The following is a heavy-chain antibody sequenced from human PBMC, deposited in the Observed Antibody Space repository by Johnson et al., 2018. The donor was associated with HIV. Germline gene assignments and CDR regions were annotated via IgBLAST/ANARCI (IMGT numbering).Heavy chain of an antibody. D-gene: IGHD4-11*01. CDR2: ISYDANNK. V-gene: IGHV3-30-3*01. J-gene: IGHJ3*02. CDR3: ARVPFPRPRSPNYINDAFDI. Sequence: QEQLVESGGGVVQPGRSLRLSCAASGFTFSSYAMHWVRQAPGRGLEWVAVISYDANNKYYADSVKGRFTISRDNSKNTLYLQMNSLTTEDTAMYYCARVPFPRPRSPNYINDAFDIWGQGTMVTVSS. CDR1: GFTFSSYA.